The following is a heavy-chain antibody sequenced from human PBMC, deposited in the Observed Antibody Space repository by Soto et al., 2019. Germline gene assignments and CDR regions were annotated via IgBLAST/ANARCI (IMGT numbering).Heavy chain of an antibody. CDR1: GFTFSSYA. CDR3: ARPSDGGYASFDY. CDR2: ISYDGSNK. Sequence: QVQLVESGGGVVQPGRSLRLSCAASGFTFSSYAMHWVRQAPVKGLEWVAVISYDGSNKYYADSVKGRFTISRDNSKKTLYRQMNSQSPEDTAVYYCARPSDGGYASFDYCGQGTVVTVSS. J-gene: IGHJ4*02. V-gene: IGHV3-30-3*01. D-gene: IGHD5-12*01.